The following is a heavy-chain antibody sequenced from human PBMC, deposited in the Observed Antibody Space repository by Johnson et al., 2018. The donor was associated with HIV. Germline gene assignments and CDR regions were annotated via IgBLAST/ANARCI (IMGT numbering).Heavy chain of an antibody. J-gene: IGHJ3*02. D-gene: IGHD6-13*01. CDR3: ARIPARWYLNDAFDI. V-gene: IGHV3-30*02. CDR1: GFTFSSYG. CDR2: IWYDGSHK. Sequence: QVQLVDSGGGVLRPGGSLRLSCAASGFTFSSYGMHWVRQAPGKGLEWVALIWYDGSHKYYVDSVKGRFSISRDNSKNTLYQQMNSLRAEDTAVYYCARIPARWYLNDAFDIWGQGTMVTVSS.